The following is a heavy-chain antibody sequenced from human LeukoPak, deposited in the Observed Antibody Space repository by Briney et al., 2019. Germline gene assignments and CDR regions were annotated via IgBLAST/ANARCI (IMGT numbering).Heavy chain of an antibody. V-gene: IGHV1-2*02. CDR3: ARDRGCSSTSYSYYYYYYGMDV. Sequence: ASVKVSCKASGYTFTGYYMHWVRQAPGQGLEWMGWINPNSGGTNYAQKFQGRVTMTRDTSISTAYMELSRLRSDDTAVYYCARDRGCSSTSYSYYYYYYGMDVWGQGTTVTASS. D-gene: IGHD2-2*01. CDR2: INPNSGGT. CDR1: GYTFTGYY. J-gene: IGHJ6*02.